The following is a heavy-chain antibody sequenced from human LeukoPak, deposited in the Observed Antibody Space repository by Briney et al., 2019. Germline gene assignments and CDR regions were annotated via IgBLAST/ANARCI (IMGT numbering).Heavy chain of an antibody. CDR2: IYPGDSDT. D-gene: IGHD3-22*01. CDR1: GYTFTNYW. Sequence: GESLKISCKGDGYTFTNYWIVWVRQMPGKGLEWMGIIYPGDSDTRYSPSFQGQVTISADKSISTAYLQWSSLKASDTAMYYCARPPLLSYYYDSSGYQRNDAFDIWGQGTMVTVSS. V-gene: IGHV5-51*01. J-gene: IGHJ3*02. CDR3: ARPPLLSYYYDSSGYQRNDAFDI.